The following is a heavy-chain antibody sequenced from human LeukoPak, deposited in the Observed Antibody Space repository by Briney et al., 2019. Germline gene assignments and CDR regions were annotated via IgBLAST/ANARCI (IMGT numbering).Heavy chain of an antibody. J-gene: IGHJ4*02. Sequence: SSETLSLTCTVSGGSISDDYWSWIRQPPGKGLDWVGYIRYTGGTNYNPSLKSRVTISVDTSKNQFSLMLSSVAAADTAVYYCARRQGDSTAVFDFWGQGALVTVSS. CDR1: GGSISDDY. V-gene: IGHV4-59*01. D-gene: IGHD2-21*01. CDR3: ARRQGDSTAVFDF. CDR2: IRYTGGT.